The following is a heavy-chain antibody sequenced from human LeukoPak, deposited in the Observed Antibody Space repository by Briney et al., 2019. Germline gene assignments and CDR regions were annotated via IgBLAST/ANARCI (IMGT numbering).Heavy chain of an antibody. CDR3: ARGDDFWSGYGFDY. CDR1: GFTFSDYY. V-gene: IGHV4-34*01. J-gene: IGHJ4*02. CDR2: INHSGST. D-gene: IGHD3-3*01. Sequence: GSLRLSCAASGFTFSDYYMSWIRQAPGKGLEWIGEINHSGSTNYNPSLKSRVTISVDTSKNQFSLKLSSVTAADTAVYYCARGDDFWSGYGFDYWGQGTLVTVSS.